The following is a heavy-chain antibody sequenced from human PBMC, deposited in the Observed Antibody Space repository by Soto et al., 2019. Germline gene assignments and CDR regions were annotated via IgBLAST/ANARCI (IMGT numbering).Heavy chain of an antibody. CDR3: ARDVLRLLEWQPNPSNFQH. Sequence: PGGSLRLSCAASGFTFSSYSMNWVRQAPGKGLEWVSSISSSSSYIYYADSVKGRFTISRDNAKNSLYLQMNSLRAEDTAVYYCARDVLRLLEWQPNPSNFQHWGQGTLVTVSS. J-gene: IGHJ1*01. D-gene: IGHD3-3*01. CDR2: ISSSSSYI. CDR1: GFTFSSYS. V-gene: IGHV3-21*01.